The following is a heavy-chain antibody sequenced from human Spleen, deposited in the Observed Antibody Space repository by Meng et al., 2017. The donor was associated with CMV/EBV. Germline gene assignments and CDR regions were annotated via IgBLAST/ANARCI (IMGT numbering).Heavy chain of an antibody. J-gene: IGHJ4*02. D-gene: IGHD4-17*01. CDR1: GFTFSSYG. CDR3: AKANLYDYGDYDY. Sequence: GGSLRLSCAVSGFTFSSYGMHWVRQAPGKGLEWVAVIWYDGSNKYYADSVKGRFTISRDNSKNTLYLQMNSLRAEDTAVYYCAKANLYDYGDYDYWGQGTLVTVSS. CDR2: IWYDGSNK. V-gene: IGHV3-33*06.